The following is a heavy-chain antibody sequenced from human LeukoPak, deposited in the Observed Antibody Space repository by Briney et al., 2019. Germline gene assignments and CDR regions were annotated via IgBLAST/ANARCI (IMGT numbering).Heavy chain of an antibody. J-gene: IGHJ4*02. CDR1: GFTFSSNW. V-gene: IGHV3-7*01. D-gene: IGHD2-21*02. Sequence: GGSLRLSCATSGFTFSSNWMSWVRRAPGRGLEWVANIKPDGSAEYYAASVKGRFTLSRDNAKNSLYLQMNSLRVEDTAVYYCARFRTWGDKAFDYWGQGTLVTVSS. CDR2: IKPDGSAE. CDR3: ARFRTWGDKAFDY.